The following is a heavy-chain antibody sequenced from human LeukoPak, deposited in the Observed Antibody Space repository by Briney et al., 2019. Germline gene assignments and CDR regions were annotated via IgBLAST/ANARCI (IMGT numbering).Heavy chain of an antibody. Sequence: GGSLRLSCAASGLTLGNYWMSWVRQAPGKGLEWVANIKRGGSAQYYADSVKGRFTISRDNAKNSLYLQMNSLRAEDTAVYYCAKLPVTMVRGVILPFFDYWGQGTLVTVSS. V-gene: IGHV3-7*03. D-gene: IGHD3-10*01. CDR1: GLTLGNYW. CDR3: AKLPVTMVRGVILPFFDY. J-gene: IGHJ4*02. CDR2: IKRGGSAQ.